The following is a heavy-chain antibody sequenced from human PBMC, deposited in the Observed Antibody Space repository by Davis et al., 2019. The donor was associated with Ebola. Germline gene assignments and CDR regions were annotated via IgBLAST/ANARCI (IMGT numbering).Heavy chain of an antibody. V-gene: IGHV4-34*01. D-gene: IGHD6-13*01. CDR1: GGSFSGYY. CDR3: ARGPARGMRIAAASPFDY. J-gene: IGHJ4*02. CDR2: INHSGST. Sequence: PSETLSLTCAVYGGSFSGYYWSWIRQPPGKGLEWIGEINHSGSTNYNPSLKSRVTISVDTSKNQFSLKLSSVTAADTAVYYCARGPARGMRIAAASPFDYWGQGTLVTVSS.